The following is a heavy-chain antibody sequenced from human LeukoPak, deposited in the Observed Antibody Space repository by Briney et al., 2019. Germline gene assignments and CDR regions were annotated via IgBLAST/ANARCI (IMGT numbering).Heavy chain of an antibody. CDR2: ISAYNGNT. CDR1: GYTFTSYG. V-gene: IGHV1-18*04. Sequence: ASVKVSCKASGYTFTSYGISWVRQAPGQGLEWMGWISAYNGNTNYAQKLQGRVTMTTDTSTSTAYMELRSLRSDDTAVYYCARDRGYDILTGYHYGHWFDPWGQGTLVTVSS. D-gene: IGHD3-9*01. CDR3: ARDRGYDILTGYHYGHWFDP. J-gene: IGHJ5*02.